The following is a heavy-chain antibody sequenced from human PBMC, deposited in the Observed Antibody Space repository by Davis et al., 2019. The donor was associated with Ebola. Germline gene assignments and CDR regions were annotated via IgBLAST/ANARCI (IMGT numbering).Heavy chain of an antibody. V-gene: IGHV5-51*01. J-gene: IGHJ2*01. CDR1: GNSFNSHW. D-gene: IGHD5-12*01. CDR2: IYTGDSDT. CDR3: ARQVGVVATIIPYWYFDL. Sequence: GESLKISCKDSGNSFNSHWIGWVRQMPGKGLEWMGLIYTGDSDTRYSPSFQGQVTISADKSISTAYLQWSSLKASDTAMYYCARQVGVVATIIPYWYFDLWGRGTLVTVSS.